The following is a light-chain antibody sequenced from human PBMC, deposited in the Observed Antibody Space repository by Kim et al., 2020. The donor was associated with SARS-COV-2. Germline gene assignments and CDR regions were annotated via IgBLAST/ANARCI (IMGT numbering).Light chain of an antibody. V-gene: IGLV2-14*03. CDR3: TSYTITSTYV. CDR1: SSDIGTYNF. Sequence: QSVLIQPASVSGSPGQSVTISCTGTSSDIGTYNFVSWYQQHPGKAPKLMIYDVSKWPSGVSSRFSGSKSDYTASLTISGLQAEDEADYYCTSYTITSTYVFGTGTKVTVL. J-gene: IGLJ1*01. CDR2: DVS.